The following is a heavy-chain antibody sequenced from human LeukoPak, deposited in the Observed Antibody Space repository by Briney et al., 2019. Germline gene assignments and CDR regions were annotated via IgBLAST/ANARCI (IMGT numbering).Heavy chain of an antibody. V-gene: IGHV3-23*01. CDR3: ALVTTDRPFDY. D-gene: IGHD4-17*01. CDR1: GFTFSNYA. J-gene: IGHJ4*02. CDR2: ISGNGGST. Sequence: GGSLRLSCAASGFTFSNYAMNWVRQAPGKGLEWVSGISGNGGSTYYADSVRGRFTISRDNSKNTLYVQMNSLRAEDTAIYYCALVTTDRPFDYWGQGTLVTVSS.